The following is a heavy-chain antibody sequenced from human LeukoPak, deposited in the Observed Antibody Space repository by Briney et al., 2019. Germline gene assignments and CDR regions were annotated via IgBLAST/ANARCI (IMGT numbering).Heavy chain of an antibody. CDR3: ARVGIRFLEWLSTYYFDY. Sequence: GASVEVSCKASGYTFTSYYMHWVRQAPGQGLEWMGIINPSGGSTSYAQKFQGRVTMTRDTSTSTVYMELSSLRSEDTAVYYCARVGIRFLEWLSTYYFDYWGQGTLVTVSS. V-gene: IGHV1-46*01. J-gene: IGHJ4*02. D-gene: IGHD3-3*01. CDR2: INPSGGST. CDR1: GYTFTSYY.